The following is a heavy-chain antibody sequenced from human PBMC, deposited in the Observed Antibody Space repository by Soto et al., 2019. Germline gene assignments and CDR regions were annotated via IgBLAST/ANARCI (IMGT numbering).Heavy chain of an antibody. J-gene: IGHJ1*01. CDR3: VRGMGAPLRPYLQY. CDR1: GFTFSTYS. Sequence: PGGSLRLSCAASGFTFSTYSMNWVRQAPGKGLEWLSYISSSSSTINYADSVKGRFTISRDNAKNSLYLQMNSLRDEDTAMYYCVRGMGAPLRPYLQYWGQGTLVTVSS. V-gene: IGHV3-48*02. CDR2: ISSSSSTI. D-gene: IGHD1-26*01.